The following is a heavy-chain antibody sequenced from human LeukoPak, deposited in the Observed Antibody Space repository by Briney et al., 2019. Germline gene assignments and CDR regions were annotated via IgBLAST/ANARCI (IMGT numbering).Heavy chain of an antibody. J-gene: IGHJ6*04. CDR2: IYHSGST. V-gene: IGHV4-30-2*01. Sequence: SETLSLTCAVSGGSISSGGYSWSWIRQPPGKGLEWIGYIYHSGSTYYNPSLKSRVTISVDRSKNQFPLKLSSVTAADTAVYYCARAGYGSGPREPYYYGMDVWGKGTTVTVSS. CDR1: GGSISSGGYS. CDR3: ARAGYGSGPREPYYYGMDV. D-gene: IGHD3-10*01.